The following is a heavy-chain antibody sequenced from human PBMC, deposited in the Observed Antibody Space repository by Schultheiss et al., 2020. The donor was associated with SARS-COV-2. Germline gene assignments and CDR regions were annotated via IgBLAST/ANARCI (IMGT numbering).Heavy chain of an antibody. J-gene: IGHJ6*03. Sequence: SQTLSLTCTVSGGSISSSYWSWIRQPAEKGLEWIGRVYVSGSTNYNPSLKSRVTISVDTSKNQFSLKLSSVTAADTAVYYCARGSYDFWSSYYYYYMDVWGKGTTVTVSS. CDR2: VYVSGST. CDR1: GGSISSSY. V-gene: IGHV4-4*07. CDR3: ARGSYDFWSSYYYYYMDV. D-gene: IGHD3-3*01.